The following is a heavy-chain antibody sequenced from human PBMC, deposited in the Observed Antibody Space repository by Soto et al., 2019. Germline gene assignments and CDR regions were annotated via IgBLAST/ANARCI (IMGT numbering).Heavy chain of an antibody. CDR2: ISHSATTI. CDR3: ARTSHPFCSSASCDWFDP. Sequence: EVQLVESGGTLVQPGGSLRLSCSASDFTFSSFGMNWVRQAPGKGLEWVSYISHSATTIQYADSVKGRFTISRDNAKNSMFLQMNSLRVEDTGVYYCARTSHPFCSSASCDWFDPWGQGTLVTVSS. CDR1: DFTFSSFG. V-gene: IGHV3-48*03. J-gene: IGHJ5*02. D-gene: IGHD2-2*01.